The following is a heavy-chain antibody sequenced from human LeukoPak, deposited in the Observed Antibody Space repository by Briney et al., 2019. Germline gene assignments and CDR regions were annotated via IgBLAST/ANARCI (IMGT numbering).Heavy chain of an antibody. CDR3: AINGSSLYDY. D-gene: IGHD6-13*01. J-gene: IGHJ4*02. CDR2: ISGSGYVT. Sequence: GGSLRLSCAASGLTFSSSAMSWVRQAPGKGLEWVSSISGSGYVTYYADSVKGRFTLSRDNFENTLYLRMNSLRAEDTAVYYCAINGSSLYDYWGQGTLVTVSS. CDR1: GLTFSSSA. V-gene: IGHV3-23*01.